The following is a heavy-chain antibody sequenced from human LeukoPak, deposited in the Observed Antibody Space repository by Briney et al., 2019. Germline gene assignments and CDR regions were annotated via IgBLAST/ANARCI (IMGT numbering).Heavy chain of an antibody. CDR3: ARTREQWQVLDY. CDR1: GFTFSSYA. J-gene: IGHJ4*02. V-gene: IGHV3-30*04. D-gene: IGHD6-19*01. CDR2: ISHEGSVK. Sequence: PGGSLRLSCAASGFTFSSYAMHWVRQAPGKGLEWVAVISHEGSVKYHADSVKGRFTVSRDNSKNMVYLQMNSLRAEDTAVYYCARTREQWQVLDYWGQGTLVIVSS.